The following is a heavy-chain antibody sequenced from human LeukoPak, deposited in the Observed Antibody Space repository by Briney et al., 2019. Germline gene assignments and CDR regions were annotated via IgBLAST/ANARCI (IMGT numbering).Heavy chain of an antibody. CDR1: GFTFSSYW. CDR3: ARGGAHDAFDI. D-gene: IGHD1-26*01. CDR2: IKQDGSEK. V-gene: IGHV3-7*01. Sequence: GGFLRLSCAASGFTFSSYWMSWVRQAPAKGLEWVANIKQDGSEKYYVDSVKGRFTISRDNAKNSLYLQMNSLRAEDTAVYYCARGGAHDAFDIWGQGQWSPSLQ. J-gene: IGHJ3*02.